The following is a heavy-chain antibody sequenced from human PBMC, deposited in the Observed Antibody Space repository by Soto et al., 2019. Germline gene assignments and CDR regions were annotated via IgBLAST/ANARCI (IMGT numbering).Heavy chain of an antibody. CDR2: ISYDGSNK. CDR3: AKDQTRSGRGEIDY. V-gene: IGHV3-30*18. D-gene: IGHD3-16*01. Sequence: QVQLVESGGGVVQPGRSLRLSCAASGFTCSSYGMHWVRQAPGKGLEWVAVISYDGSNKYYADSVKGRFTISRDNSKNTLYLQMNSLRAEDTAVYYCAKDQTRSGRGEIDYWGQGTLVTVSS. J-gene: IGHJ4*02. CDR1: GFTCSSYG.